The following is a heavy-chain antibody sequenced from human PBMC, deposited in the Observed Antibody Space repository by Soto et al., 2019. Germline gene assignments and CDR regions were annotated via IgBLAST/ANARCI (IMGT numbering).Heavy chain of an antibody. V-gene: IGHV1-3*01. Sequence: ASVKVSCKASGYTFTSYAMHWVRQAPGQRLEWMGWINAGNGNTKYSQKFQGRVTITRDTSASTAYMELSSLRSEDTAVCYCARAIIRFSWDYFDYWGQGTLVTVSS. CDR1: GYTFTSYA. D-gene: IGHD3-3*01. J-gene: IGHJ4*02. CDR3: ARAIIRFSWDYFDY. CDR2: INAGNGNT.